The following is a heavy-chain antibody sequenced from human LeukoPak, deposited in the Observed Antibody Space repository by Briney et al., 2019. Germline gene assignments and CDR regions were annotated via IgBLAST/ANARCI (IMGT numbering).Heavy chain of an antibody. CDR1: GFTFSDYA. CDR2: ISGSGGST. J-gene: IGHJ6*02. Sequence: LSGGSLRLSCAASGFTFSDYAMHWVRQAPGKGLEFVSAISGSGGSTYYANSVKGRFIIPRDNSKNTLYLQMGSLSAEDMAVYYCARNDYFYYYGLDVWGQGTTVTVSS. CDR3: ARNDYFYYYGLDV. V-gene: IGHV3-64*01.